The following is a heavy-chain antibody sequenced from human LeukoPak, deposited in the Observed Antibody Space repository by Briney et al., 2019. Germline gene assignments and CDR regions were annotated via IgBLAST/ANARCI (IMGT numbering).Heavy chain of an antibody. CDR1: GYSISSGYY. D-gene: IGHD6-13*01. Sequence: SETLSLTCTVSGYSISSGYYWGWIRQPPGKGLEWIGSIYHSGSTYYNPSLKSRVTISVDKSKNQFSLKLSSVTAADTAVYYCASTPRGVAAAGLDYWGQGTLVTVSS. V-gene: IGHV4-38-2*02. J-gene: IGHJ4*02. CDR3: ASTPRGVAAAGLDY. CDR2: IYHSGST.